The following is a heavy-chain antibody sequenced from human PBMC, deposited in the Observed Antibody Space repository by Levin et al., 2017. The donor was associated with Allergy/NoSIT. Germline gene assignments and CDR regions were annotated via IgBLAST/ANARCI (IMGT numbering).Heavy chain of an antibody. CDR2: IYYSGIT. V-gene: IGHV4-30-4*01. CDR3: ASARGLAHCGDDCYKDVFDI. Sequence: SETLSLTCTVSGGSISSGDYFWSWIRQPPGKGLEWIGYIYYSGITYYNPSLNSRVTMSVDTSKNQFSLKLSSVTAADTALYYCASARGLAHCGDDCYKDVFDIWGQGTMVIVSS. CDR1: GGSISSGDYF. D-gene: IGHD2-21*02. J-gene: IGHJ3*02.